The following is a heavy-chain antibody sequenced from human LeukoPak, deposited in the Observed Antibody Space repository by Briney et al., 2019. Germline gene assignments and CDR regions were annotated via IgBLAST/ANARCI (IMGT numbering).Heavy chain of an antibody. J-gene: IGHJ4*02. CDR3: ARGIWSTTLTAYYLDY. Sequence: GASVKVSCKASGYTFTSYGISWVRQAPGQGLEWMGWISAYNGNTNYAQKLQGRVTMTTDTSTSTACMELRSLRSDDMAVYYCARGIWSTTLTAYYLDYWGQGTLVTVSS. D-gene: IGHD2-21*02. V-gene: IGHV1-18*03. CDR2: ISAYNGNT. CDR1: GYTFTSYG.